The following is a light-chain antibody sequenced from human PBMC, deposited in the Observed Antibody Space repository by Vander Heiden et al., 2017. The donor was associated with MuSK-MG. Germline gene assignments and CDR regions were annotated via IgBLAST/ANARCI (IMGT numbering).Light chain of an antibody. CDR2: RNG. CDR3: SQWARGLSFLV. CDR1: SNNVGYEG. Sequence: QAGLTQPPSVSKVLRQTATLTCTGNSNNVGYEGAVWLQQHQGHPPQVHFYRNGKRPSGISQRLAASRTGSQDSRTITGLQPEDASDLDCSQWARGLSFLVFGVGNTLSVL. J-gene: IGLJ3*02. V-gene: IGLV10-54*01.